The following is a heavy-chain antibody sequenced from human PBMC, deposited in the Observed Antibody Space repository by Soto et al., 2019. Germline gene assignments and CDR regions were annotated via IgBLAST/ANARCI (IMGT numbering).Heavy chain of an antibody. Sequence: GGSLRLSCAASGFTFSSYAIHWVRQAPAKGLEWVAIIWFDGSNKYYADSVKGRFSISRDNSKNTLFPQMDSLRAEDTAVYYCARGQLPAATTYFDFWGQGTLVTVSS. D-gene: IGHD2-15*01. CDR3: ARGQLPAATTYFDF. J-gene: IGHJ4*02. CDR2: IWFDGSNK. V-gene: IGHV3-33*01. CDR1: GFTFSSYA.